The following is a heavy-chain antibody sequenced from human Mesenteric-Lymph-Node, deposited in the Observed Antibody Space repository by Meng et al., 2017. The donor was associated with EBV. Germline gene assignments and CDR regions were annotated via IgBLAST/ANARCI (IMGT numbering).Heavy chain of an antibody. D-gene: IGHD3-22*01. J-gene: IGHJ5*02. V-gene: IGHV1-3*01. Sequence: QGQLVQSGAEVKKPGASVKVSCKASGYTFTNYNVHWVRQAPGQRLEWMGWINVGNGDTKYSQKFHGRVTITRDTSATTAYMELRSLTSEDTAVYYCARDSTGDSRRFDPWGQGTLVTVSS. CDR2: INVGNGDT. CDR3: ARDSTGDSRRFDP. CDR1: GYTFTNYN.